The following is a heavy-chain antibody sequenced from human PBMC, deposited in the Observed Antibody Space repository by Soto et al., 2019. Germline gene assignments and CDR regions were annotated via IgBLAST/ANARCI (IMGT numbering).Heavy chain of an antibody. D-gene: IGHD2-2*01. Sequence: SETLSLTCAVYGGSFSGYYWSWIRQPPGKGLEWIGEINHSGSTNYNPSLKSRVTISVDTSKNQFSLKLSSVTAADTAVYYCARFGTDQLLLYYFDYWGQGTLVTVSS. CDR3: ARFGTDQLLLYYFDY. CDR1: GGSFSGYY. CDR2: INHSGST. V-gene: IGHV4-34*01. J-gene: IGHJ4*02.